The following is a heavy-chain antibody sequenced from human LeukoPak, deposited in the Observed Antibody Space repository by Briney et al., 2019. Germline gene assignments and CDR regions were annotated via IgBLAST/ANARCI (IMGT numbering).Heavy chain of an antibody. CDR3: AKNRGLFSGSYRYDAFDI. Sequence: GGSLRLSCAASGFTFSSYAMSWVRQAPGKGLEWVSSISGTGDSTYYADSVKGRFTISGDNSKNTLYLQMNTLRAEDTAIYYCAKNRGLFSGSYRYDAFDIRGQGTVVTVSS. CDR1: GFTFSSYA. J-gene: IGHJ3*02. CDR2: ISGTGDST. D-gene: IGHD1-26*01. V-gene: IGHV3-23*01.